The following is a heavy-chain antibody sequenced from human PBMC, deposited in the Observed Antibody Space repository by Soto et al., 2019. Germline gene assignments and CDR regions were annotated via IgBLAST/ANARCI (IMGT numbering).Heavy chain of an antibody. D-gene: IGHD3-10*01. J-gene: IGHJ6*02. V-gene: IGHV1-69*02. CDR2: IIPILGIA. CDR1: GGTFSSYT. Sequence: QVQLVQSGAEVKKPGSSVKVSCKASGGTFSSYTISWVRQAPGQGLEWMGRIIPILGIANYGQKFQGRVTITADKSTSTAYMELSSLRSEDTAVYYCARGLWLGGMDVWGQGTTVTVSS. CDR3: ARGLWLGGMDV.